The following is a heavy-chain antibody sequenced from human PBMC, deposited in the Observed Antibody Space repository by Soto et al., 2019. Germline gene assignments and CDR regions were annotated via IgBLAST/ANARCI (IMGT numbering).Heavy chain of an antibody. V-gene: IGHV3-30*03. CDR3: AKDRNYYGSGSYYDAYYRGMDV. D-gene: IGHD3-10*01. J-gene: IGHJ6*02. CDR2: MSYDGTNE. Sequence: QVQLEESGGGVVQPGRSLRLSCAASGFTFSRFGMHWVRQAPGQGLEWVAVMSYDGTNEYYGDSVKGRFXXXXXXXXXXXXXXXXXXXXXXXXXXYCAKDRNYYGSGSYYDAYYRGMDVWGLXTX. CDR1: GFTFSRFG.